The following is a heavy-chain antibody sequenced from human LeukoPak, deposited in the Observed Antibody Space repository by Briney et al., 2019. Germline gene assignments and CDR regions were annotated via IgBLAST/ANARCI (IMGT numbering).Heavy chain of an antibody. D-gene: IGHD2-15*01. V-gene: IGHV1-69*05. CDR1: GGTFSSYA. Sequence: ASVKVSCKASGGTFSSYAISWVRQAPGQGLEWMGGIIPIFGTANYAQKFQGRVTMTTDTSTSTAYMELRSLRSDDTAVYYCARAEGAVVAATHTDYWGQGTLVTVSS. J-gene: IGHJ4*02. CDR3: ARAEGAVVAATHTDY. CDR2: IIPIFGTA.